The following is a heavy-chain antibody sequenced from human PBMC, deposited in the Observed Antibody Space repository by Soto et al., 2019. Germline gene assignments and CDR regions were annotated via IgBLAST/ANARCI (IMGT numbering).Heavy chain of an antibody. CDR2: IYHSGST. D-gene: IGHD4-17*01. Sequence: QLQLQESGSGLVKPSQTLSLTCAVSGGSISIGGYSWSWIRQPPGKGLEWIGYIYHSGSTYYNPSLKSRVTISVDRSKNQCSLKLSSVTAAYTAVYYCARSYGHYLGVFDICCQVTIGTVSS. CDR3: ARSYGHYLGVFDI. V-gene: IGHV4-30-2*01. CDR1: GGSISIGGYS. J-gene: IGHJ3*02.